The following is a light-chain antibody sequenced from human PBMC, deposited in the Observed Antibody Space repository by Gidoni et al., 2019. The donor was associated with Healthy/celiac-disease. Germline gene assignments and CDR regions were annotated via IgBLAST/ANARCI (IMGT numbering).Light chain of an antibody. V-gene: IGLV1-40*01. CDR2: DNN. CDR1: SSNIATGSD. CDR3: QSYDSSLSAHV. Sequence: HSVLTPPPSVSGAPGQRVTISCTGGSSNIATGSDVHWYQQLPGTAPKLLIFDNNKRPSGVPDRFSGSKSGTSASLAITGLQAEDEADYYCQSYDSSLSAHVFGTGTKVTVL. J-gene: IGLJ1*01.